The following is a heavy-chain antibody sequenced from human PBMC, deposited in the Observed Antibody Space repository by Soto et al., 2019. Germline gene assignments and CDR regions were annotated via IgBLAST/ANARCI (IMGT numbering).Heavy chain of an antibody. CDR3: ARIRGQQLVRGLGY. CDR2: INSDGSST. Sequence: GGSLRLSCAASGFTFSSYWMHWVRQAPGKGLVWVSRINSDGSSTSYADSVKGRFTISRDNAKNTLYLQMNSLRAEDTAVYYCARIRGQQLVRGLGYWGQGTLVTVSS. D-gene: IGHD6-13*01. CDR1: GFTFSSYW. J-gene: IGHJ4*02. V-gene: IGHV3-74*01.